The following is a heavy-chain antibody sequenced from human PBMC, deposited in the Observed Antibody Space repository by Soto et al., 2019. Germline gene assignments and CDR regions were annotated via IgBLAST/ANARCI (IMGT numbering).Heavy chain of an antibody. J-gene: IGHJ4*02. CDR1: GGSISSRSHY. D-gene: IGHD3-3*01. CDR2: SFYSGST. CDR3: ATADGFGVVTPFFEY. Sequence: QLQLQESGPGLVKPSETLSLTCTVSGGSISSRSHYWGWIRQSPGKHLKWIGSSFYSGSTHYNPSLNTRVTISVYTSKIQVSLKLYSVTAADTAVYYCATADGFGVVTPFFEYWGQGILVTVSS. V-gene: IGHV4-39*01.